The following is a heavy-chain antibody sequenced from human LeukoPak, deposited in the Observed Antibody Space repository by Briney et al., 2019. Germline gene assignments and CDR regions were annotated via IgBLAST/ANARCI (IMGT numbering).Heavy chain of an antibody. Sequence: ASVKVSCKASGYTSTSYYMHWVRQAPGQGLEWMGIINPSGGGTSYAQKFRGRVTMTRDTSTSTVYMGLSSLRSEDTAVYYCATLGPLGYSSSWYYFDYWGQGTLVTVSS. D-gene: IGHD6-13*01. J-gene: IGHJ4*02. V-gene: IGHV1-46*01. CDR1: GYTSTSYY. CDR2: INPSGGGT. CDR3: ATLGPLGYSSSWYYFDY.